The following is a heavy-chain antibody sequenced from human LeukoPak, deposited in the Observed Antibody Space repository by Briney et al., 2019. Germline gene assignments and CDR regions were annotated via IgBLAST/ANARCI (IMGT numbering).Heavy chain of an antibody. J-gene: IGHJ5*02. CDR2: INPNSGGT. D-gene: IGHD2-2*01. V-gene: IGHV1-2*02. CDR1: GYTFTGYY. Sequence: ASVKVSCKASGYTFTGYYMHWVRQAPGQGLEWTGWINPNSGGTNYAQKFQGRVTMTRDTSISTAYMELSRLRSDDTAVYYCARVRRYCSSTSCTGYNWFDPWGQGTLVTVSS. CDR3: ARVRRYCSSTSCTGYNWFDP.